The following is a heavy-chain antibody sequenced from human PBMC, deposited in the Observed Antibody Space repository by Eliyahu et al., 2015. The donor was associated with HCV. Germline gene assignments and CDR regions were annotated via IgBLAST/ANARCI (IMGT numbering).Heavy chain of an antibody. J-gene: IGHJ3*01. CDR1: EGTFSSYA. Sequence: QVQLVQSGAEVKKPGSSVKVSCRASEGTFSSYAISWVRQAPGQGLEWMGGMIPMYGRADYAQNFQGRVTITADESTSTAFMELSSLRAEDTAVYYCARGVSRYFGAFDLWGQGTMVTVSS. V-gene: IGHV1-69*01. CDR2: MIPMYGRA. D-gene: IGHD2-8*01. CDR3: ARGVSRYFGAFDL.